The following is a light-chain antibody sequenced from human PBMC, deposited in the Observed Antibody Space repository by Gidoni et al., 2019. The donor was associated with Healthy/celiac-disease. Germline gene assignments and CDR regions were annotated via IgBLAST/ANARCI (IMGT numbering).Light chain of an antibody. CDR2: GNS. CDR1: SSNIGAGYD. J-gene: IGLJ1*01. Sequence: QRVTISCTGSSSNIGAGYDVHWSQQLPGTAPKLLIYGNSNRPSGVPDRFSGSKSGTSASLAITGLQAEDEADYYCQSYDSSLSGSKVFGTGTKVTVL. V-gene: IGLV1-40*01. CDR3: QSYDSSLSGSKV.